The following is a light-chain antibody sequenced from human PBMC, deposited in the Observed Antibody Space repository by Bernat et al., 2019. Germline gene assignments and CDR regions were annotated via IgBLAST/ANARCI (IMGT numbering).Light chain of an antibody. CDR3: QSYDTSLNVV. Sequence: VLTQPASVSEAPGQTVTISCTGTNSNIGAGYDVHWYQQLPGTAPRVIIFNIHNRPSGVPDRFSGSRSGSSASLAITGLQPEDEADYYCQSYDTSLNVVFGGGTKVTVL. J-gene: IGLJ2*01. CDR1: NSNIGAGYD. CDR2: NIH. V-gene: IGLV1-40*01.